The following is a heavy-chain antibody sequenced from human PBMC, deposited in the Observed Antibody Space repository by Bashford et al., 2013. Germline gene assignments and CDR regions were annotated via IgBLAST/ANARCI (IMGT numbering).Heavy chain of an antibody. CDR2: IYYSGSS. Sequence: SETLSLTCTVSGASITGYYWSWIRQPPGKGLEWIGYIYYSGSSNYKPSLKSRVTMSVDTSKNQLSLRLKSVTAADTAVYYCARFSAQYSSASRYIYWGQGTLVHRLL. J-gene: IGHJ4*02. V-gene: IGHV4-59*01. CDR1: GASITGYY. D-gene: IGHD3-10*01. CDR3: ARFSAQYSSASRYIY.